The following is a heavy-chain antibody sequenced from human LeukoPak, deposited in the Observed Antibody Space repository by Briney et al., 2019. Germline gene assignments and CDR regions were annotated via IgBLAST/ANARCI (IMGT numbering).Heavy chain of an antibody. CDR3: ARGRVSSSTWYSTYYYYFYMDV. CDR2: VDHTGST. Sequence: SETLSLTCSVPDDSITMYYWTWIRQPPAKGLERIGYVDHTGSTNFNPSLNGRVSISRDTTKNLFSLRLRSVTAADTAVYFCARGRVSSSTWYSTYYYYFYMDVWGKGTTVTVSS. D-gene: IGHD1-1*01. J-gene: IGHJ6*03. V-gene: IGHV4-59*01. CDR1: DDSITMYY.